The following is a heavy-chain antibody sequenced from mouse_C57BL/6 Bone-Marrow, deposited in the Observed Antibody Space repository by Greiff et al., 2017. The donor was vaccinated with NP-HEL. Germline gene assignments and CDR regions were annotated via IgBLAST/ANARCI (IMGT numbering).Heavy chain of an antibody. CDR1: GYTFTDYY. V-gene: IGHV1-75*01. CDR3: ARGRDYGSSYLWFAY. J-gene: IGHJ3*01. D-gene: IGHD1-1*01. Sequence: VQLQQSGPELVKPGASVKISCKASGYTFTDYYINWVKQRPGQGLEWIGWIFPGSGSTYYNEKFKGKATLTVDKSSSTAYMLLSSLPSEDSAVYFCARGRDYGSSYLWFAYWGQGTLVTVSA. CDR2: IFPGSGST.